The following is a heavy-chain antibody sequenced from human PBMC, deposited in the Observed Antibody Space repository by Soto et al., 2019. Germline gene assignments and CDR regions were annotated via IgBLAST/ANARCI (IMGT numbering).Heavy chain of an antibody. D-gene: IGHD3-3*01. CDR1: GFTFSSYA. V-gene: IGHV3-23*01. CDR2: INGGSTT. CDR3: AKDKDWSGVYGMDV. J-gene: IGHJ6*02. Sequence: EVQLLESGGGLVQPGGSLRLFCAASGFTFSSYAMSWVRQAPGKGLEWVTAINGGSTTYYADSVKGRFTISRDNSKNTLYLQMNSLRAEDTAVYYCAKDKDWSGVYGMDVWGQGTTVTVSS.